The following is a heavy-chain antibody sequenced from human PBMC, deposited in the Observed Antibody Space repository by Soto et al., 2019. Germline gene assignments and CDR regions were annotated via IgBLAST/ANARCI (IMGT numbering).Heavy chain of an antibody. D-gene: IGHD3-3*01. V-gene: IGHV1-18*01. CDR3: ARDLFVGFDY. CDR2: INAHNGNT. CDR1: GYTFTSYG. J-gene: IGHJ4*02. Sequence: QVQLVQSGAEVKKPGASVKVSCKASGYTFTSYGISWVRQAPGQGLAWMGWINAHNGNTKYAQKRQGRVTMTTDTSASTAYMELRSLRCDDTAVYYCARDLFVGFDYWGQGTLVTVSS.